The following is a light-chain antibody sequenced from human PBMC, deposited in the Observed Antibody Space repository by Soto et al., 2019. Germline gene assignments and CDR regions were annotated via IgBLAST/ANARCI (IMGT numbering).Light chain of an antibody. J-gene: IGKJ5*01. Sequence: EIVLTQSPGTLCLSPGERATLSCRASQSVSNNYLAWYQQKPGQAPRLLIYDASNRATGIPARFSGSGSGTGFTLTISSLEPEDFAVYYCQQRSNWPPITFGQGTRLEIK. CDR2: DAS. V-gene: IGKV3-11*01. CDR1: QSVSNNY. CDR3: QQRSNWPPIT.